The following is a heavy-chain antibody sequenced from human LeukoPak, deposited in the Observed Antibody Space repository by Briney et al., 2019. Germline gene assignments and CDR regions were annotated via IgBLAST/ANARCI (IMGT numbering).Heavy chain of an antibody. J-gene: IGHJ4*02. CDR3: ARAKYGGNLCCFDY. CDR1: DDSISSYS. Sequence: SETLSLTCTVSDDSISSYSWSWIRQPPGRGLEWIGYIYYSGSTKYNPSLKSRVTISVDTSKNQFSLKLGSVTAADTAVYYCARAKYGGNLCCFDYWGQGNMVTVSS. V-gene: IGHV4-59*01. CDR2: IYYSGST. D-gene: IGHD4-23*01.